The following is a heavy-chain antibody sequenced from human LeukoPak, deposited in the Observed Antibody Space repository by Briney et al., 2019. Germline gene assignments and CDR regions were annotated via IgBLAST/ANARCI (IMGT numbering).Heavy chain of an antibody. D-gene: IGHD3-9*01. J-gene: IGHJ4*02. CDR2: ISAYNGNT. V-gene: IGHV1-18*01. CDR3: ARVPSYYDILTGYLSFDY. CDR1: GYTFTSYG. Sequence: ASVKVSCKASGYTFTSYGISWVRQAPGQPLEWMGWISAYNGNTNYAQKLQGRVTMTTDTSTSTAYMELRSLRSDDTAVYYCARVPSYYDILTGYLSFDYWGQGTLVTVSS.